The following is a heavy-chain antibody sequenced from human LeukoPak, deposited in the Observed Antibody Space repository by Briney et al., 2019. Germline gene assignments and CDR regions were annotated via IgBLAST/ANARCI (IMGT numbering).Heavy chain of an antibody. CDR2: IIPIFGTA. J-gene: IGHJ6*03. V-gene: IGHV1-69*06. Sequence: ASVKVSCKASGYTFTSYGISWVRQAPGQGLEWMGGIIPIFGTANYAQKFQGRVTITADKSTSTAYMELSSLRSEDTAVYYCARSYYYGSGSYYSYYYYYMDVWGKGTTVTVSS. CDR1: GYTFTSYG. CDR3: ARSYYYGSGSYYSYYYYYMDV. D-gene: IGHD3-10*01.